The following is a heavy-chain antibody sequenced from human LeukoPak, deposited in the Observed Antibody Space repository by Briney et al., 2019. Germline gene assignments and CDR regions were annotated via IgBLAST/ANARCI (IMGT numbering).Heavy chain of an antibody. D-gene: IGHD3-10*01. CDR2: INHSGST. Sequence: SETLSLTCAVYGGSFSGYYWSWIRQPPGKGLEWIGEINHSGSTNYNPSLKSRVTISVDTSKNQFSLKLSSVTAADTAVYYCARGIYGSDYYYYYYYMDVWGKGTTVTVSS. CDR1: GGSFSGYY. J-gene: IGHJ6*03. CDR3: ARGIYGSDYYYYYYYMDV. V-gene: IGHV4-34*01.